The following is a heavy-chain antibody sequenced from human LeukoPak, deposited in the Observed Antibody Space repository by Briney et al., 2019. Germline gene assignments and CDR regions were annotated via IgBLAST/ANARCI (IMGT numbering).Heavy chain of an antibody. D-gene: IGHD1-1*01. CDR3: AIEAQPERRLDAFAI. J-gene: IGHJ3*02. Sequence: ASVKVSCKASGYTFTSYDINWVRQATGQGLEWMGWMNPNSGNTGYAQKFQGRVTMTRNTSISTAYMELSSLRSEDTAEYYCAIEAQPERRLDAFAIWGQGTMVTVSS. CDR1: GYTFTSYD. V-gene: IGHV1-8*01. CDR2: MNPNSGNT.